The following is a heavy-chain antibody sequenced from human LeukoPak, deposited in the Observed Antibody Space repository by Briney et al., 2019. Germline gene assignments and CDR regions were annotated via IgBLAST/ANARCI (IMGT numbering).Heavy chain of an antibody. J-gene: IGHJ6*02. CDR3: AKAVDQLLYNYYYAMDV. V-gene: IGHV3-9*01. CDR1: GFTFDDYA. Sequence: PGRSLRLSCAASGFTFDDYAMHWVRQAPGKGLEWVSGISWNSGTIGYADSVKGRFTISRDNAKNSLYLQMNSLRAEDTALYYCAKAVDQLLYNYYYAMDVWGQGTTVTVSS. CDR2: ISWNSGTI. D-gene: IGHD2-2*02.